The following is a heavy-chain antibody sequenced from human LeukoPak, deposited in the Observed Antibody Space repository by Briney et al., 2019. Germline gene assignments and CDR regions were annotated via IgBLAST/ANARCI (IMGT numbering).Heavy chain of an antibody. D-gene: IGHD6-13*01. CDR3: GRKCSSSWYIDY. J-gene: IGHJ4*02. Sequence: PGRSLGLSCAASGFTFSSHGMHWVRQAPGKGLEWVAVIWYDGSNYYYADSVKGRFTISRDNSKNTVYLQMNSLRAEDTAVYYCGRKCSSSWYIDYWGQGTLVTVSS. V-gene: IGHV3-33*01. CDR1: GFTFSSHG. CDR2: IWYDGSNY.